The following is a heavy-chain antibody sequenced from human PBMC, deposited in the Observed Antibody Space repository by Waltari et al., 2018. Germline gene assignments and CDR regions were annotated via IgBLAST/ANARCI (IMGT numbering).Heavy chain of an antibody. CDR1: GFTLSSYW. J-gene: IGHJ3*02. Sequence: ELQLVESGGGLVQPGGSLRLSCAASGFTLSSYWMSWVRQAPGKGLEWVANIKKDGSEEYYVDSVRGRFTISRDNAKNSLYLQMNSLRPEDTAVYYCARDQWFAFDIWGQGTMVTVSS. CDR3: ARDQWFAFDI. V-gene: IGHV3-7*01. D-gene: IGHD3-22*01. CDR2: IKKDGSEE.